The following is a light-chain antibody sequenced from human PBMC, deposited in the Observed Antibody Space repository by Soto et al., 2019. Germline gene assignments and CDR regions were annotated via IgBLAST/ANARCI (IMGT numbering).Light chain of an antibody. J-gene: IGKJ1*01. Sequence: DIQMTQSPSSLSASVGDRVTITCRTSQTISRYLNWYQQKPGKAPKLLIYAASSLQSGVPSRFSGSGSGTDFPLTISSLQPEDLAIYFCQQTYSTPRTFGQGTKVEIK. CDR3: QQTYSTPRT. CDR2: AAS. CDR1: QTISRY. V-gene: IGKV1-39*01.